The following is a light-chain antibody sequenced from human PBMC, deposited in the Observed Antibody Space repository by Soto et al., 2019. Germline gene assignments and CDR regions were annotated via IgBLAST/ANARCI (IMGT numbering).Light chain of an antibody. CDR1: SSNIGSNY. CDR3: AAWDDSLSGVV. J-gene: IGLJ2*01. Sequence: QPVLTQPPSASGTPGQRVTISCSGSSSNIGSNYVFWYQHLPGTAPKLLIYRNNQRPSGVPDRFSGSKSGTSASLAISGLWSEDETDYYCAAWDDSLSGVVFGGGTKLTVL. CDR2: RNN. V-gene: IGLV1-47*03.